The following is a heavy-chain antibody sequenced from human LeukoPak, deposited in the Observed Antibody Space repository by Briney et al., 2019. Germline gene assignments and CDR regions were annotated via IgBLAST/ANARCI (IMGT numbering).Heavy chain of an antibody. D-gene: IGHD6-13*01. CDR2: IYYSGST. J-gene: IGHJ4*02. CDR3: ARVGVAIAAAGHFDY. Sequence: PSETLSLTCDVFGGSFTDYFWTWIRQSPGKGLEWIGSIYYSGSTYYNPSLKSRVTVSVDTSKNQFSLKLSSVTAADTAVYYCARVGVAIAAAGHFDYWGQGTLVTVSS. V-gene: IGHV4-34*01. CDR1: GGSFTDYF.